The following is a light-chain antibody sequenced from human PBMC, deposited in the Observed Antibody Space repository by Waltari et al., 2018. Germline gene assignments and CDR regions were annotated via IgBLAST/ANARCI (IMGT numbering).Light chain of an antibody. CDR3: QQRSNWPPT. V-gene: IGKV3-11*01. CDR2: DAS. CDR1: QSVSSY. Sequence: ENVLTQSPATLSSSPGERATLSCRASQSVSSYLAWYQQKPGQAPRLLIYDASHRATGIPARFGGSGSGTDFTLTISSLEPEDFAVYYCQQRSNWPPTFGQGTKVEIK. J-gene: IGKJ1*01.